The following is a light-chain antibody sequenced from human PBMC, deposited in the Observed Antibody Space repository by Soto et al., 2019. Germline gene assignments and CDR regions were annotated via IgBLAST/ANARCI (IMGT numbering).Light chain of an antibody. CDR2: KAS. Sequence: DIQSTQSPSTLSGSAGDRVTITCRASQTISSLLSWYQQKPGKAPRLLIYKASTLKSGVPSRFSGSGSGTEFTLTISSLQPDDFATYYCQHYNSYSEAFGQGTKVDIK. CDR1: QTISSL. CDR3: QHYNSYSEA. J-gene: IGKJ1*01. V-gene: IGKV1-5*03.